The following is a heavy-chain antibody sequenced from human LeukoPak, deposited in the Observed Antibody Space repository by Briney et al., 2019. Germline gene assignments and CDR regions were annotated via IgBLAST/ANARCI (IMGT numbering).Heavy chain of an antibody. CDR1: GIIFSNYA. D-gene: IGHD1-26*01. J-gene: IGHJ2*01. Sequence: GGSLRLSCAASGIIFSNYAMRWVRQAPGKGLECISTISSDGGSTYYANSVKGRFTISRDNSKNTLYLQMGSLRAEDMAVYYCARGRQGAKTRYFDLWGRGTRVTVSS. CDR3: ARGRQGAKTRYFDL. CDR2: ISSDGGST. V-gene: IGHV3-64*01.